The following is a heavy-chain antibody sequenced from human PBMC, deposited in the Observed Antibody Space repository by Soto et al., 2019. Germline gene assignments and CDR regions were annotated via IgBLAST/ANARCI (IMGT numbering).Heavy chain of an antibody. V-gene: IGHV3-30*18. J-gene: IGHJ4*02. D-gene: IGHD2-15*01. CDR2: ISYDGSNK. CDR3: AKVECSGGSCYYGY. CDR1: GFTFSSYG. Sequence: AGGSLRLSCAASGFTFSSYGMHWVRQAPGKGLEWVAVISYDGSNKYYADSVKGRFTISRDNSKNTLYLQMNSLRAEDTAVYYCAKVECSGGSCYYGYWGQGTLVTVSS.